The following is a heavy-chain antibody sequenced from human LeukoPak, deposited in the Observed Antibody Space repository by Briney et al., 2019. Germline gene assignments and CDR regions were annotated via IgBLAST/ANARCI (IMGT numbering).Heavy chain of an antibody. CDR2: ISYDGSNK. V-gene: IGHV3-30-3*01. J-gene: IGHJ4*02. D-gene: IGHD3-22*01. Sequence: PGRSLRLSCAASGFTFSSYAMHWVRPAPGKGLEWVAVISYDGSNKYYADSVKGRFTISRDNSKNTLYLQMNSLRAEDTAVYYCARATYYYDSSGYSLGYWGQGTLVTVSS. CDR3: ARATYYYDSSGYSLGY. CDR1: GFTFSSYA.